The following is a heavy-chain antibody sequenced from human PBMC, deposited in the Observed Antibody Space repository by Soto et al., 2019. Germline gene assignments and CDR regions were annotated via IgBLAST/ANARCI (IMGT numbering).Heavy chain of an antibody. CDR3: VKVEGHSSSWYFEY. CDR1: GFTFSSYA. V-gene: IGHV3-23*01. D-gene: IGHD6-13*01. J-gene: IGHJ4*02. Sequence: GGSLRLSCAASGFTFSSYAMSWVRQAPGKGLEWVSAISGSGGSTYYADSVKGRFTISRDNSKNTLYLQMNSLRAEDTAVYYCVKVEGHSSSWYFEYWGQGTLVTVSS. CDR2: ISGSGGST.